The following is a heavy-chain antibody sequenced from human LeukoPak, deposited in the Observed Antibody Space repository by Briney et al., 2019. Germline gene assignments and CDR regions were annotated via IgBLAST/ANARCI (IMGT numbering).Heavy chain of an antibody. V-gene: IGHV4-39*01. CDR2: IYYSGST. CDR3: ASHGPPPNAYYDFWSGYYPTSHFDY. CDR1: GGSTSSSSYY. D-gene: IGHD3-3*01. J-gene: IGHJ4*02. Sequence: PSETLSLTCTVSGGSTSSSSYYWGWIRQPPGKGLEWIGSIYYSGSTYYNPSLKSRVTISVDTSKNQFSLKLSSVTAADTAVYYCASHGPPPNAYYDFWSGYYPTSHFDYWGQGTLVTVSS.